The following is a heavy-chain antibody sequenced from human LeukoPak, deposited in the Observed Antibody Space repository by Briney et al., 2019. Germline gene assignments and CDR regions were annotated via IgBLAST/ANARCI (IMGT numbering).Heavy chain of an antibody. V-gene: IGHV3-11*01. J-gene: IGHJ4*02. Sequence: KTGGSLRLSCAASGFTFSSHYMSWIRQAPGKGLEWVSYISTSGDTKYYTDSVKGRFTISRDNAKNSLYLQMNSLRDEDTAVYYCARGWGSSWYYFDYWGQRTLVTVSS. CDR3: ARGWGSSWYYFDY. CDR1: GFTFSSHY. CDR2: ISTSGDTK. D-gene: IGHD6-13*01.